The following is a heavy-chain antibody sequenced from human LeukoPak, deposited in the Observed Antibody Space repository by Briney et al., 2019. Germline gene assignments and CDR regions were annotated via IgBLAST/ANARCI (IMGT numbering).Heavy chain of an antibody. J-gene: IGHJ5*02. V-gene: IGHV4-59*01. CDR2: IYDSGIT. CDR3: ARGTGYDFWSGYLLTGANWFDP. CDR1: GGPISRYY. D-gene: IGHD3-3*01. Sequence: SETLSLTCTVSGGPISRYYWSWIRQPPGKGLEWIGHIYDSGITNYNPSLKSRVTISVDTSKNQFSLKLSSVTAADTAVYYCARGTGYDFWSGYLLTGANWFDPWGQGTLVTVSS.